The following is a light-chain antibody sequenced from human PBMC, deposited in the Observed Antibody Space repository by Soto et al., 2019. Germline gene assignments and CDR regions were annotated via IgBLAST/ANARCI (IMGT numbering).Light chain of an antibody. CDR1: QSVAYTY. V-gene: IGKV3-20*01. CDR3: QQYGSSGT. CDR2: GAS. J-gene: IGKJ1*01. Sequence: EIVLTQSPATLSLSPGERATLSCRANQSVAYTYLAWFQQKPGQAPRLLIYGASNRATGIPDRFSGSGSGTDFTLTISRLEPEDFAVYYCQQYGSSGTFGQGTKVDIK.